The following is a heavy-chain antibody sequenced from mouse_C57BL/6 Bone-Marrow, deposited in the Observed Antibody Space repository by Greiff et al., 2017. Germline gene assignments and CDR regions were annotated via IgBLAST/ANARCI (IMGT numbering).Heavy chain of an antibody. V-gene: IGHV1-54*01. D-gene: IGHD1-1*02. CDR1: GYAFTNYL. CDR3: ARGWTGFAY. Sequence: QVQLQQSGAELVRPGTSVKVSCKASGYAFTNYLIEWVKQRPGQGLEWIGVINPGSGGTNYNEKFKGKATLTADKSSSTAYMQLSSLTSEDSAVYFCARGWTGFAYWGQGTLVTVS. J-gene: IGHJ3*01. CDR2: INPGSGGT.